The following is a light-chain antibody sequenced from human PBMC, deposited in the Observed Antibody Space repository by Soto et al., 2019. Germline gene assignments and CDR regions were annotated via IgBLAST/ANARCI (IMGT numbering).Light chain of an antibody. CDR1: NIGSKS. V-gene: IGLV3-21*04. CDR3: QVWDSSSDHWV. Sequence: SYELTQPPSVSVAPGKTARITCGGNNIGSKSVHWYQQKPGQAPVLVIYYDSDRPSGIPERFSGSNSGNTATLTISRVEAGDKADYYCQVWDSSSDHWVFGGGTKVTVL. J-gene: IGLJ3*02. CDR2: YDS.